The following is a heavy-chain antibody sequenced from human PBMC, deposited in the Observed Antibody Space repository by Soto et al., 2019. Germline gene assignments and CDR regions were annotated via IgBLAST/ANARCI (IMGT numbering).Heavy chain of an antibody. CDR1: GFTFSSYA. Sequence: GGSLRLSCAASGFTFSSYAMSWVRQAPGKGLEWVSAISGSGGSTHYADSVKGRFTISRDNSKNTLYMQVNSLRAEDTAIYYCAKTNMYYDFWSGYYYFDSWGQGTLVTVSS. CDR3: AKTNMYYDFWSGYYYFDS. J-gene: IGHJ4*02. V-gene: IGHV3-23*01. D-gene: IGHD3-3*01. CDR2: ISGSGGST.